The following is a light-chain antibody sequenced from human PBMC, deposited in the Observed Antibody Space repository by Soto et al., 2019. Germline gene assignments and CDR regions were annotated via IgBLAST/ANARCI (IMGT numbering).Light chain of an antibody. V-gene: IGKV3-20*01. J-gene: IGKJ3*01. CDR1: QSVSTY. CDR3: QQYGISPLT. Sequence: EILLTQSPGTLSLSPGERATLSCRASQSVSTYLAWYQQKPDQAPRLLIYGASSRATGIPDRFSGSVSGTDFTLTISRLEPEDFAVYYCQQYGISPLTFGPGTKVHIK. CDR2: GAS.